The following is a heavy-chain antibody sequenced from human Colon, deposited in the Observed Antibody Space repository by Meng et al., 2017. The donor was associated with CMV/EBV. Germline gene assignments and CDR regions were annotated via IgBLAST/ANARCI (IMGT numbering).Heavy chain of an antibody. CDR1: GFTFSSYG. J-gene: IGHJ4*02. CDR2: TRFDGSNE. Sequence: SGFTFSSYGMHWLRQAPGRGLEWVAFTRFDGSNEHYGDSVKGRLTISRDNSKNTLYLQMNSLTADDTAVYYCARDRLGYSTGTNFDFWGQGVLVTVSS. D-gene: IGHD3-10*01. V-gene: IGHV3-30*02. CDR3: ARDRLGYSTGTNFDF.